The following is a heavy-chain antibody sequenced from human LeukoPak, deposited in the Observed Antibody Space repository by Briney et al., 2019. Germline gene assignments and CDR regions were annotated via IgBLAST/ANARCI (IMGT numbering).Heavy chain of an antibody. J-gene: IGHJ3*02. D-gene: IGHD1-26*01. CDR3: ARDMLGATSAFDI. CDR1: GFTFSSYA. CDR2: ISYDGSNK. V-gene: IGHV3-30*04. Sequence: PGGSLRLSCAASGFTFSSYAMHWVRQAPGKGLEWVAVISYDGSNKYYADSVKGRFTISRDNSKNTLYLQMNSLRAEDTAVYYCARDMLGATSAFDIWGQGTMVTVSS.